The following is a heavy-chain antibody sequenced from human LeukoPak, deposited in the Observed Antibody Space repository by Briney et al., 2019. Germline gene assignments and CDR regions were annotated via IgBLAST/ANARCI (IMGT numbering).Heavy chain of an antibody. J-gene: IGHJ4*02. V-gene: IGHV3-23*01. D-gene: IGHD2-2*01. CDR3: AKAPRAAVVPAATPFDY. Sequence: GGSLRLSCAASGFTFSSYAMSWVRQAPGKGLEWVSAISGSGGSTYYADSVKGRFTISRDNSKNTLYLQMNSLRAEDTAVYYCAKAPRAAVVPAATPFDYWGQGTLVTVSS. CDR1: GFTFSSYA. CDR2: ISGSGGST.